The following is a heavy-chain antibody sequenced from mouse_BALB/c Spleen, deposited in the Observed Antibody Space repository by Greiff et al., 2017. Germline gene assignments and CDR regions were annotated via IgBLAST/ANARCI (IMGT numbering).Heavy chain of an antibody. V-gene: IGHV14-3*02. CDR2: IDPANGNT. Sequence: EVKLEESGAELVKPGASVKLSCTASGFNIKDTYMHWVKQRPEQGLEWIGRIDPANGNTKYDPKFQGKATITADTSSNTAYLQLSSLTSEDTAVYYCAHYYYGSSPFAYWGQGTLVTVSA. J-gene: IGHJ3*01. CDR3: AHYYYGSSPFAY. D-gene: IGHD1-1*01. CDR1: GFNIKDTY.